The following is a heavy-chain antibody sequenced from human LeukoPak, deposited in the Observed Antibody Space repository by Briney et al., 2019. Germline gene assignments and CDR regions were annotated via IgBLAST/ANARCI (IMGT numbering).Heavy chain of an antibody. CDR2: INHSGST. CDR1: GGSFSGYY. CDR3: ARGRSSSWSRRDAFDI. V-gene: IGHV4-34*01. Sequence: SETLSLTCAVYGGSFSGYYWSWIRQPPGKGLEWIGEINHSGSTNYNPSLKSRVTISVDTSKNQFSLKLSSATAADTAVYYCARGRSSSWSRRDAFDIWGQGTMVTVSS. D-gene: IGHD6-13*01. J-gene: IGHJ3*02.